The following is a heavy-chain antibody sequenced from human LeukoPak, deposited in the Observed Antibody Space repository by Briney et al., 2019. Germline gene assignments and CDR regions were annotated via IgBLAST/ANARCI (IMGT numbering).Heavy chain of an antibody. CDR2: ISSSEST. D-gene: IGHD3-10*01. CDR3: ARVRSYYGSVTGKSYYFDY. Sequence: PSETLSLTCTVSGGSISSYYWSWIRQPPGKGLEWIGYISSSESTNYNPSFKSRVTILVDTSKNQFSLKLSSVTAADTAVYYCARVRSYYGSVTGKSYYFDYWGQGTLVTVSS. CDR1: GGSISSYY. J-gene: IGHJ4*02. V-gene: IGHV4-59*01.